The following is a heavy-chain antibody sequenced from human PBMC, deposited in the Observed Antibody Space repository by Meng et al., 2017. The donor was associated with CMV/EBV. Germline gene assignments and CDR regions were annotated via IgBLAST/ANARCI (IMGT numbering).Heavy chain of an antibody. CDR3: ARDLESLYYYYGMDV. Sequence: GESLKISRAASGFTFSSYSMNWVRQAPGKGLEWVSSISSSSSYIYYADSVKGRFTISRDNAKNSLYLQMNSLRAEDTAVYYCARDLESLYYYYGMDVWGQGTTVTVSS. CDR2: ISSSSSYI. D-gene: IGHD3-3*01. V-gene: IGHV3-21*01. CDR1: GFTFSSYS. J-gene: IGHJ6*02.